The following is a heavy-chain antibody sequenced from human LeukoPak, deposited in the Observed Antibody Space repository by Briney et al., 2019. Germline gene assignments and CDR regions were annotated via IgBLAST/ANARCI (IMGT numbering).Heavy chain of an antibody. D-gene: IGHD3-9*01. Sequence: SVKVSCKASGYTFTSYYMHWVRQAPGQGLEWMGGIIPIFGTANYAQKFQGRVTITADESTSTAYMELSSPRSEDTAVYYCARWGDYDILTGYLSPFDYWGQGTLVTVSS. CDR2: IIPIFGTA. V-gene: IGHV1-69*13. CDR1: GYTFTSYY. J-gene: IGHJ4*02. CDR3: ARWGDYDILTGYLSPFDY.